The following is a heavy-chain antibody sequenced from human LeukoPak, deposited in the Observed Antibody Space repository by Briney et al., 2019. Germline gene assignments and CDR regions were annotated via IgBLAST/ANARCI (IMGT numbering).Heavy chain of an antibody. CDR1: GFTLSSYS. CDR2: VSVGSSYI. V-gene: IGHV3-21*01. Sequence: PGGSLRLSCAASGFTLSSYSMNWVRQAPGKGLEWVSSVSVGSSYIYYAESVKGRFTISRDNARNSLYLQMNSLRAEDTAVYYCARDLGGSSPDYCYDFWGQGTLVTVSS. CDR3: ARDLGGSSPDYCYDF. J-gene: IGHJ4*02. D-gene: IGHD2-15*01.